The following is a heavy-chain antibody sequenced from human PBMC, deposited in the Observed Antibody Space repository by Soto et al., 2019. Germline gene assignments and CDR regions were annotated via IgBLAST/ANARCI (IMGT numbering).Heavy chain of an antibody. CDR2: INHSGST. CDR1: GGSFSGYY. V-gene: IGHV4-34*01. CDR3: GKVSGRDLHAY. Sequence: SETPSLTCAVYGGSFSGYYWSWIRQPPGKGLEWIGEINHSGSTNYNPSLKSRVTISVDTSKNQFSLKLSSVTAADTAVYYCGKVSGRDLHAYWGQRTSVTVSS. J-gene: IGHJ1*01. D-gene: IGHD3-16*01.